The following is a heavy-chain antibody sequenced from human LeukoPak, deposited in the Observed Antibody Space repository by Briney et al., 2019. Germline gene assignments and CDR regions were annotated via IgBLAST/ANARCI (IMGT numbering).Heavy chain of an antibody. V-gene: IGHV4-59*01. CDR1: GGSIGSYY. CDR3: ARGNELTY. CDR2: IYYSGST. Sequence: PSETLSLTCTVSGGSIGSYYWSWLRQPPGKGLEWIGYIYYSGSTNYNPSLKSRVTISVDTSKNQFSLKLSSVTAADTAVYYCARGNELTYWGQGTLVTVSS. D-gene: IGHD1-26*01. J-gene: IGHJ4*02.